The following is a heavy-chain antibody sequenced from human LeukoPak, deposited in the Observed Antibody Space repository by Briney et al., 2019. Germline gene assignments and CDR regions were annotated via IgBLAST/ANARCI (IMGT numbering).Heavy chain of an antibody. CDR1: DDSFSSHY. V-gene: IGHV4-59*11. CDR2: ISYIGST. Sequence: SETLSLTCAVSDDSFSSHYWTWIRQPPGKGLEWIGYISYIGSTNYNPSLKSRVTISIDTSKNQFSLKLSSVTAADTAVYYCARDLVTVTKGFDIWGQGTMVSISS. J-gene: IGHJ3*02. D-gene: IGHD4-17*01. CDR3: ARDLVTVTKGFDI.